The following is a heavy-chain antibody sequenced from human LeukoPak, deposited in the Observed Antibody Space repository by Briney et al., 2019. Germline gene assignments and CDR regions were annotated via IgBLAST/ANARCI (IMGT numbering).Heavy chain of an antibody. V-gene: IGHV3-23*01. CDR3: ATTLLRASTYMDV. CDR1: GFTFSSYA. J-gene: IGHJ6*03. Sequence: GGSLRLSCAASGFTFSSYAMSWVRQAPGKGLEWVSGISGSGGSTYYADSVKGRFTISRDNSKNTLYVQMNGLRAEDTALYYCATTLLRASTYMDVWGKGTTVTVSS. CDR2: ISGSGGST. D-gene: IGHD1-1*01.